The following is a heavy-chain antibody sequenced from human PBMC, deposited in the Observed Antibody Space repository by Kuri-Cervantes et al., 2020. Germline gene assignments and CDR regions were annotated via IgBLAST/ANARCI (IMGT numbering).Heavy chain of an antibody. V-gene: IGHV4-38-2*01. CDR3: ARRDYYDSSGYRDAFDM. CDR2: IYHSGST. J-gene: IGHJ3*02. CDR1: GYSISSGYY. Sequence: SETLSLTCAVSGYSISSGYYWGWIRQPPGKGLEWIGSIYHSGSTYYIPSLKSRVTISVDTSKNQFSLNLRSVTAADTAVYYCARRDYYDSSGYRDAFDMWGQGTMVTVSS. D-gene: IGHD3-22*01.